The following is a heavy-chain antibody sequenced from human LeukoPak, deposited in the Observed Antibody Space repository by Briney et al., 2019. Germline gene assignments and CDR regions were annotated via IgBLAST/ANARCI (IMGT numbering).Heavy chain of an antibody. J-gene: IGHJ6*02. CDR3: ARNYYYYSNMDI. Sequence: SETLSLTCTVSGGSISSYYWSWIRQPPGKGLEWIGYIYYSGSTNYNPSLKSRVTISVDTSKNQFSLKLSSVTAEDTAVYYCARNYYYYSNMDIWGQGTTVTVSS. V-gene: IGHV4-59*08. CDR1: GGSISSYY. CDR2: IYYSGST.